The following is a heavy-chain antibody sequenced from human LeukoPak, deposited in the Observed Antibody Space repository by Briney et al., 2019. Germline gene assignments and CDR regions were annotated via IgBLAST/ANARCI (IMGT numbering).Heavy chain of an antibody. V-gene: IGHV3-48*01. Sequence: GGSLRLSCAASGFTFNVYSMDWVRQVPGKGLEWVSYINSSASTIYYADSVKGRFTISRDSAKSSLYLQMNSLRAEDTAVYYCASSYGDYLEHQFDYWGQGTLVTVSS. CDR1: GFTFNVYS. CDR2: INSSASTI. D-gene: IGHD4-17*01. J-gene: IGHJ4*02. CDR3: ASSYGDYLEHQFDY.